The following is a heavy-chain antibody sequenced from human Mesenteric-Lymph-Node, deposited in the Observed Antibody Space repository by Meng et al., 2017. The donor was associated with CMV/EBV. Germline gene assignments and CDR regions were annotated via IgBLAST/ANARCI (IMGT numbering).Heavy chain of an antibody. CDR1: GFTFSSYA. CDR2: FSSGAIT. CDR3: AKEVPAALGFDP. D-gene: IGHD2-2*01. Sequence: GESLKISCAASGFTFSSYAMHWVRQAPGKGLEWVSTFSSGAITYYADSVKGRFTISRDNSKNTLYLEMNNLRAEDTAIYYCAKEVPAALGFDPWGQGTLVTVSS. V-gene: IGHV3-23*01. J-gene: IGHJ5*02.